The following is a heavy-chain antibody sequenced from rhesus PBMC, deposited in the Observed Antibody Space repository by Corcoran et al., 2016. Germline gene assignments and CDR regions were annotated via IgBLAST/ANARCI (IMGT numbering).Heavy chain of an antibody. CDR1: GGSISAYHY. CDR3: ARGGTGGLDS. D-gene: IGHD5-24*01. J-gene: IGHJ6*01. CDR2: NYANSAST. Sequence: QVQLQQWGEGLVKPSETLSLTCAVYGGSISAYHYWSWIRQPPGKGLEWIGYNYANSASTNYNPSLKNRVTISKDRSKNQFSLKLTSVTAADTAVYYCARGGTGGLDSWGQGVVVTVSS. V-gene: IGHV4-73*01.